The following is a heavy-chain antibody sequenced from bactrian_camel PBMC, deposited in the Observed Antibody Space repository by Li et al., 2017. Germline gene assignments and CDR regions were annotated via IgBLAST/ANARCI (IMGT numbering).Heavy chain of an antibody. D-gene: IGHD5*01. CDR3: AAGTSTGFPFRESAYPY. V-gene: IGHV3S63*01. CDR2: IQPFGDRK. J-gene: IGHJ4*01. Sequence: HVQLVESGGGSVQFGGSLRLSCVASGDTIGASCMGWFRQAPGKKREAVAIIQPFGDRKYYTDSFKGRFTISQDDAKNAVYLQMNSLKPEDTAVYYCAAGTSTGFPFRESAYPYWGQGTQVTVS. CDR1: GDTIGASC.